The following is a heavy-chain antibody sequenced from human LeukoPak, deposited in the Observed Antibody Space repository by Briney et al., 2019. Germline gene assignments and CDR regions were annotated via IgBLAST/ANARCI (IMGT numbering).Heavy chain of an antibody. CDR1: GGTFSSYT. V-gene: IGHV1-69*13. CDR3: GRGPKAGGPHHDMDV. D-gene: IGHD2-15*01. Sequence: SVKVSCKASGGTFSSYTISWVRQAPGQGLEWMGGFIPIFGTANYAQKFQGRVTITADESTNTAYMELRSLSSDDTAVYYCGRGPKAGGPHHDMDVWGRGTTVTVSS. J-gene: IGHJ6*02. CDR2: FIPIFGTA.